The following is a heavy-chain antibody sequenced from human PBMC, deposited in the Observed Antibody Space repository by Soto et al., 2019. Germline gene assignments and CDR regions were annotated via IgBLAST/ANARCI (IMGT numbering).Heavy chain of an antibody. CDR1: GFGFSSHG. V-gene: IGHV3-33*01. D-gene: IGHD4-17*01. J-gene: IGHJ5*01. CDR3: ARDDDYDDNGLDS. CDR2: IVRDGSEK. Sequence: QVQLVESGGGVGQPGRSLRLSCAASGFGFSSHGMHWVRQAPGKGLEWLAVIVRDGSEKFYADSVRGRFTISRDNSKNTLYLEMNSLRAEDTAVYYCARDDDYDDNGLDSWGQGTLVTVSS.